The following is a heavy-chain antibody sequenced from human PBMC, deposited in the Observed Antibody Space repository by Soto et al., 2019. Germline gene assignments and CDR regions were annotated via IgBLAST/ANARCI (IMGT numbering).Heavy chain of an antibody. CDR2: IYYSGST. V-gene: IGHV4-39*01. CDR3: ARRGGVAAALWGY. CDR1: GGSISSSSYY. Sequence: QLQLQESGPGLVKPSETLSLTCTVSGGSISSSSYYWGWIRQPPGKGLEWIGSIYYSGSTYYNPSLKSRVTISVDTSETLFSLRLGSVTAADTAGYYCARRGGVAAALWGYWGQGTLVTVSS. J-gene: IGHJ4*02. D-gene: IGHD6-13*01.